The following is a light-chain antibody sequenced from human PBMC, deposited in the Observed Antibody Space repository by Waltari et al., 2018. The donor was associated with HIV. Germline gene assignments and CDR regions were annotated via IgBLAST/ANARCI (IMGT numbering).Light chain of an antibody. J-gene: IGLJ2*01. CDR3: TSYSTNKNVL. V-gene: IGLV2-14*01. CDR2: GVS. CDR1: SSDVGGYDY. Sequence: QSALTQPASVSGPPGHPVTIYCAGTSSDVGGYDYVSRYQQRPGKAPKRILLGVSKRPSGVSSRFSGSKSGSTASLTVSGLQAKDEADYYCTSYSTNKNVLFGGGTKVTVL.